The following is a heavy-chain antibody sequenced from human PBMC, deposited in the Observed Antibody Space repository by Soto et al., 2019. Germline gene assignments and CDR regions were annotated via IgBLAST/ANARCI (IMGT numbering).Heavy chain of an antibody. CDR3: ARMGDVPYYSDGMDV. Sequence: QVQLVQSGAEVKKPGASVKVSCKASGYTFTSYGISWVRQAPGQGLEWMGWINGYNGNTNHAQKLQGRVTMSTDTSTSTAYMELRSLRSDDSAVYYCARMGDVPYYSDGMDVWGQGTTVTVSS. V-gene: IGHV1-18*01. CDR2: INGYNGNT. J-gene: IGHJ6*02. CDR1: GYTFTSYG. D-gene: IGHD3-16*01.